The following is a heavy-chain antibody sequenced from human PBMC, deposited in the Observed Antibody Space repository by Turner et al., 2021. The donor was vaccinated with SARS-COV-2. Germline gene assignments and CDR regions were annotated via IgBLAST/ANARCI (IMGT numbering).Heavy chain of an antibody. Sequence: QVQLQVSGPGLVKPSETLSLPCPDSGGSISSYYWRWIRQPPRKGLEWIGYSYYRWSTNYNPSLKSRVTMSVDTSKNQFSLKLSSVTAADTAVYYCASYYYDSSGYHYAFDYWGQGILVTVSS. J-gene: IGHJ4*02. V-gene: IGHV4-59*01. CDR2: SYYRWST. CDR1: GGSISSYY. CDR3: ASYYYDSSGYHYAFDY. D-gene: IGHD3-22*01.